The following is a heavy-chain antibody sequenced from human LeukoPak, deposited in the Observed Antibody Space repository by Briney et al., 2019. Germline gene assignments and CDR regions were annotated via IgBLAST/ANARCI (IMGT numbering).Heavy chain of an antibody. CDR1: GFTFSSYW. CDR3: ARGPPSWFGESYFDP. J-gene: IGHJ5*02. CDR2: IKQDGSEK. V-gene: IGHV3-7*01. Sequence: PGGSLRLSCAASGFTFSSYWMSWVRRAPGKGLEWVANIKQDGSEKYYVDSVKGRFTISRDNAKNSLYLQMNSLRAEDTAVYYCARGPPSWFGESYFDPWGQGTLVTVSS. D-gene: IGHD3-10*01.